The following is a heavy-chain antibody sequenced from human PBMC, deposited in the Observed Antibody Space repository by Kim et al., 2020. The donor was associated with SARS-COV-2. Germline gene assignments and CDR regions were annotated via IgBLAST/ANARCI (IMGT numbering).Heavy chain of an antibody. D-gene: IGHD3-3*01. V-gene: IGHV3-23*01. CDR1: GFTFSSYA. Sequence: GGSLRLSCAASGFTFSSYAMSWVRQAPGKGLEWVSAISGSGISTYYAGSVKGRFTISRDNSKNTLYLQMNSLRAEDTAVYYCAKGDSYYDFWSGYYPRQLDYWGQGTLVTVSS. CDR3: AKGDSYYDFWSGYYPRQLDY. CDR2: ISGSGIST. J-gene: IGHJ4*02.